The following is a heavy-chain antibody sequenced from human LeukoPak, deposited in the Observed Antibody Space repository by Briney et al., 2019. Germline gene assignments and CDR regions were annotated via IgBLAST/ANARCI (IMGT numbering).Heavy chain of an antibody. Sequence: GGSLRLSCAGSGFPFSSYPISWVRQPPGKGLEWVSAITASGDSTYSADSVKGRFTISRDNSRNTLFLEMSSLRAEDTAVYYCAKPQRGDGLDWPWGQGTLVTVSS. CDR3: AKPQRGDGLDWP. V-gene: IGHV3-23*01. D-gene: IGHD5-24*01. CDR2: ITASGDST. CDR1: GFPFSSYP. J-gene: IGHJ5*02.